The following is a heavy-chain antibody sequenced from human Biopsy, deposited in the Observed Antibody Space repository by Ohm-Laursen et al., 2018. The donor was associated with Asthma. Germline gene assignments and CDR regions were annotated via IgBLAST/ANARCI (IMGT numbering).Heavy chain of an antibody. Sequence: TLSLTCTVSGGSINIGDYYWSWIRQHPVKGLEWIGHIYYSGSTYYNPSLKSRVSISLDTSKNQFSLSLTSVTAADTAVYYSARATCGHDEFDPWGQGTLVTVSS. J-gene: IGHJ5*02. D-gene: IGHD3-3*01. CDR1: GGSINIGDYY. CDR3: ARATCGHDEFDP. CDR2: IYYSGST. V-gene: IGHV4-31*03.